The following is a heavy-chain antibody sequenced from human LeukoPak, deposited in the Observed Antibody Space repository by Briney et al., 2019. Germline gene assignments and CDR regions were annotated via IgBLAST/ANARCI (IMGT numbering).Heavy chain of an antibody. V-gene: IGHV3-74*01. D-gene: IGHD6-13*01. CDR3: TTAIAAAPGAY. CDR2: INSDGRST. Sequence: PGGSLRLSCAASGFTFSSYWMHWVRQAPGKGLVWISHINSDGRSTNYADSVKGRFTISRDDAKNTVYLQMDSLRAEDTAVYYCTTAIAAAPGAYWGQGTLVTVSS. J-gene: IGHJ4*02. CDR1: GFTFSSYW.